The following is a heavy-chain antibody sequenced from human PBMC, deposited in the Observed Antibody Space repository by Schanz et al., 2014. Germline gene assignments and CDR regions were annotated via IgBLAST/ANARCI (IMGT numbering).Heavy chain of an antibody. CDR2: ISGSGGST. V-gene: IGHV3-23*04. D-gene: IGHD6-19*01. Sequence: EVQLVESGGGLVKPGGSLRLSCAASGFTFSNYSMNWVRQAPGKGLEWVSGISGSGGSTYDADSVKGRFTISRDNPKKTLYLQMNSLRAEDTAVYYCARDHQWLARYYMDVWGKGTTVTVSS. CDR3: ARDHQWLARYYMDV. CDR1: GFTFSNYS. J-gene: IGHJ6*03.